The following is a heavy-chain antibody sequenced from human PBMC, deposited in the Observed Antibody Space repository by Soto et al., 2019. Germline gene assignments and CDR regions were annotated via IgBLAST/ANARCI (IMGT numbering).Heavy chain of an antibody. CDR3: ASLSHEVGAWFDP. Sequence: ASVKVSCKGSGYAFTTYGITWVRQAPGQGLEWMGWISAHNGNTNYAQKLQGRVTVTRDTSTSTAYMELRSLRSDDTAVYYCASLSHEVGAWFDPWGQGTLVTVSS. V-gene: IGHV1-18*01. CDR2: ISAHNGNT. CDR1: GYAFTTYG. J-gene: IGHJ5*02.